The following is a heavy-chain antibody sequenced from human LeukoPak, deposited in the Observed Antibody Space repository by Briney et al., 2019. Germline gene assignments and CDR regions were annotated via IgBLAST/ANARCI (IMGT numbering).Heavy chain of an antibody. CDR3: ARAAQKVVVVAGNAFDI. J-gene: IGHJ3*02. CDR2: ISYDGSNK. Sequence: GRSLRLSCAASGFTFSSYAMHWVRQAPGKGLEWVAVISYDGSNKYYADSVKGRFTISRDNSKNTLYLQMNSLRAGDTAVYYCARAAQKVVVVAGNAFDIWGQGTMVTVSS. V-gene: IGHV3-30-3*01. D-gene: IGHD2-15*01. CDR1: GFTFSSYA.